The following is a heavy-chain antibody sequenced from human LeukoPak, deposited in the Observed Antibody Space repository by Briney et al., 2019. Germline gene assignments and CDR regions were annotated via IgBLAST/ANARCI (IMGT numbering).Heavy chain of an antibody. CDR2: ISGSGGST. Sequence: GGSLRLSCAASGFTFSSYATSWVRQAPGKGLEWVSAISGSGGSTYYADSVKGRFTISRDNSKNTLYPQMNSLRAEDTAVYYCAKGPLPGGSISNLFDPWGQGTLVTVSS. J-gene: IGHJ5*02. V-gene: IGHV3-23*01. CDR1: GFTFSSYA. D-gene: IGHD3-16*01. CDR3: AKGPLPGGSISNLFDP.